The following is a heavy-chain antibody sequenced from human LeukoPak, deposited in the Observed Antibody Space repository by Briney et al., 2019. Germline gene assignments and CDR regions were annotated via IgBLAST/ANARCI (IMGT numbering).Heavy chain of an antibody. D-gene: IGHD2-15*01. CDR1: GYTFTSYY. CDR3: ASCRSGGSCYSNALDI. V-gene: IGHV1-46*01. CDR2: INPSGGST. J-gene: IGHJ3*02. Sequence: ASVKVSCKASGYTFTSYYMHWVRQAPGQGLEWMGIINPSGGSTSYAQKFQGRVTMTRDMSTSTVYMELRSLRSEDTAVYYCASCRSGGSCYSNALDIWGQGTMVTVSS.